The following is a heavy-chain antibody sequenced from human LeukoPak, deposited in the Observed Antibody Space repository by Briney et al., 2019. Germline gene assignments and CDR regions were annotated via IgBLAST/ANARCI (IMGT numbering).Heavy chain of an antibody. V-gene: IGHV3-21*01. D-gene: IGHD6-19*01. CDR2: ISSSSSYI. J-gene: IGHJ4*02. CDR1: GFTFSSYS. CDR3: ARSEKEPYSSGWYFDY. Sequence: GGSLRLSCAASGFTFSSYSMNWVRQAPGKGLEWVSSISSSSSYIYYADSVKGRFTISRDNAKNSLYLQMNSLRAEDTAVYYYARSEKEPYSSGWYFDYWGQGTLVTVSS.